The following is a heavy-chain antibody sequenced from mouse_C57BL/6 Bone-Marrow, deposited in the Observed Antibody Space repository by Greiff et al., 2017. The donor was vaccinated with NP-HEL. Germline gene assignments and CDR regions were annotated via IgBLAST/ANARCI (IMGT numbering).Heavy chain of an antibody. J-gene: IGHJ4*01. Sequence: VQLKESEGGLVQPGSSMKLSCTASGFTFSDYYMAWVRQVPEKGLEWVANINYDGSSTYYLDSLKSRFFISRDNAKNILYLQMSSLKSEDTATYYCARDDGSEYYYAMDYWGQGTSVTVSS. CDR1: GFTFSDYY. D-gene: IGHD1-1*01. V-gene: IGHV5-16*01. CDR3: ARDDGSEYYYAMDY. CDR2: INYDGSST.